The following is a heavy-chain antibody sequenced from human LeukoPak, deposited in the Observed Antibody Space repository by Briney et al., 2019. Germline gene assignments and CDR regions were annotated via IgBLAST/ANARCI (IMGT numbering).Heavy chain of an antibody. CDR2: IYYSGST. V-gene: IGHV4-39*01. CDR3: ARDRSSYFDY. J-gene: IGHJ4*02. D-gene: IGHD1-14*01. CDR1: GGSISSNNYF. Sequence: SETLSLTCTVSGGSISSNNYFWGWIRQPPGKGLEWIGSIYYSGSTYYNPSLKSRVTISVDTSKNQFALKLSSVTAADTAVYYCARDRSSYFDYWGQGTLVTVSS.